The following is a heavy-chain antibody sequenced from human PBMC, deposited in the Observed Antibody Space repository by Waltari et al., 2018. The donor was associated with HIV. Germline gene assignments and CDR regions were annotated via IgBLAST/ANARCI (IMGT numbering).Heavy chain of an antibody. V-gene: IGHV3-33*01. CDR3: ARGYSSSRWIPLYH. J-gene: IGHJ4*02. D-gene: IGHD6-6*01. Sequence: QVQLVEYGGGVVQPGTSLTLSCAVSGFTFSNFAIHWDRQSPGKRLEWLAVFWSDGAEISYADSVKGRFTISKDSSQKTLYLHLTSLRAEDTALYYCARGYSSSRWIPLYHWGRGTLVTVSS. CDR2: FWSDGAEI. CDR1: GFTFSNFA.